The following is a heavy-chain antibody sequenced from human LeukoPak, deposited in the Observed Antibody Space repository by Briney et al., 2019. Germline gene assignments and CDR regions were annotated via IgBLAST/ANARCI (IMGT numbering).Heavy chain of an antibody. J-gene: IGHJ4*02. Sequence: ASVKVSCKVSGYTLTELSMHWVRQAPGKGLEWMGDFNPEDGETIYAQKFQGRVTMTEDTSTDTAYMELSSLRSEDTAVYYCATDRYGSGSYYNSPLFDYWGQGTLVTVSS. CDR1: GYTLTELS. CDR2: FNPEDGET. CDR3: ATDRYGSGSYYNSPLFDY. D-gene: IGHD3-10*01. V-gene: IGHV1-24*01.